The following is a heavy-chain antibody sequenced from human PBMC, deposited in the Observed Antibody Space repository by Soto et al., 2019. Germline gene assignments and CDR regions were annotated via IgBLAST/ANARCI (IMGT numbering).Heavy chain of an antibody. D-gene: IGHD2-15*01. J-gene: IGHJ6*02. CDR3: AYLPCSGGSCYWFSYSGMDV. Sequence: QITLKESGPTLVKPTQTLTLTCTFSGFSLSTSGVGVAWIRQHPGKALEWLALIYWDDDKRYSPSLETRLTITKDTSKNQVVLTMTNMDSVDTATYYCAYLPCSGGSCYWFSYSGMDVWGQGTTVAVSS. CDR1: GFSLSTSGVG. CDR2: IYWDDDK. V-gene: IGHV2-5*02.